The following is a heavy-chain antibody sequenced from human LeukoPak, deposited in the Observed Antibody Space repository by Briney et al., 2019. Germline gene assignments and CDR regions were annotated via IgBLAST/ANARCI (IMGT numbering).Heavy chain of an antibody. CDR1: GGSFNGYY. CDR3: ARGLLLDY. J-gene: IGHJ4*02. Sequence: SETLSLTCAVYGGSFNGYYWSWIRQPPGKGLEWIGEINHSGSTNYNPSLKSRVTISVDTSKNQFSLKLSSVTAADTAVYYCARGLLLDYWGQGTLVTVSS. V-gene: IGHV4-34*01. D-gene: IGHD2-15*01. CDR2: INHSGST.